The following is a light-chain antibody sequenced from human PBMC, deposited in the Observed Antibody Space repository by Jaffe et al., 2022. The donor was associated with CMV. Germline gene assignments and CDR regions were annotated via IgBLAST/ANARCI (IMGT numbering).Light chain of an antibody. J-gene: IGLJ3*02. Sequence: QSALTQPASVSGSPGQSITVSCTGTSSDFGGYNYVSWYQQHPGKAPKLMIFDVRHRPSGVSSRFSGSKSGNTASLTISGLQIDDEAEYFCSSYTASRTWVFGGGTKVTVL. CDR3: SSYTASRTWV. CDR1: SSDFGGYNY. V-gene: IGLV2-14*03. CDR2: DVR.